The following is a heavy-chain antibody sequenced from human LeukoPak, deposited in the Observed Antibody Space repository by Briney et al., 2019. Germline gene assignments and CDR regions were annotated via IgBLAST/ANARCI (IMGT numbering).Heavy chain of an antibody. Sequence: GGSLRLSCAASGFTFSSYGMHWVRQAPGKGLEWVAFMRYDGSNRNYADSVKGRFTISRDNSKNTLYLQMNSLRAGDTAVYFCAKDDAWLQFNDWGQGTLVTVSS. D-gene: IGHD5-24*01. V-gene: IGHV3-30*02. CDR1: GFTFSSYG. CDR3: AKDDAWLQFND. J-gene: IGHJ4*02. CDR2: MRYDGSNR.